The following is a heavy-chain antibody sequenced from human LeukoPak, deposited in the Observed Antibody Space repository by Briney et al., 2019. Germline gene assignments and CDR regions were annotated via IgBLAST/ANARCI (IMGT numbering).Heavy chain of an antibody. CDR1: AGTFSRYA. J-gene: IGHJ3*02. CDR3: AGDPPGTPVGFDI. CDR2: ITPMSATP. D-gene: IGHD3-10*01. V-gene: IGHV1-69*13. Sequence: SVKVSCKTSAGTFSRYAISWVRQAPAQGLEWMGRITPMSATPSHAHWIQGRVTLTADAPTNTVYLDLSSRRSEDTALYFCAGDPPGTPVGFDIWGQGTMVTVSS.